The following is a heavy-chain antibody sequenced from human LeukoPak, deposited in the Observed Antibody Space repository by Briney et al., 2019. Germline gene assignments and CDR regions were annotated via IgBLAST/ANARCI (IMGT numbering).Heavy chain of an antibody. J-gene: IGHJ4*02. CDR2: IFYSGST. V-gene: IGHV4-59*01. Sequence: SETLSLTCTVSGXSISSYYWSWIRQPPGKGLEWIGYIFYSGSTNYNSSLRSRVTISVDTSKNQFSLKLSSVTAADTAVYYCARVYDSSGYYYSIFDYWGQGTLVTVSS. CDR3: ARVYDSSGYYYSIFDY. D-gene: IGHD3-22*01. CDR1: GXSISSYY.